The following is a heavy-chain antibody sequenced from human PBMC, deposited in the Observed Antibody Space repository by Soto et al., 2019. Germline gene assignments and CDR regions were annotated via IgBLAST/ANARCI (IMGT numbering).Heavy chain of an antibody. J-gene: IGHJ4*02. CDR2: ISPMFGAA. V-gene: IGHV1-69*19. CDR1: GGTFNTYA. CDR3: AREVQVHTPAFVY. Sequence: QVQLVQSGAEMKKPGSSVKVSCQSSGGTFNTYAMNWVRQAPGQGPEWMGDISPMFGAANYAPKFQGRVTITADDSAGTSYMQLSRLTSEDTALYFCAREVQVHTPAFVYWGQGTLVTVSS.